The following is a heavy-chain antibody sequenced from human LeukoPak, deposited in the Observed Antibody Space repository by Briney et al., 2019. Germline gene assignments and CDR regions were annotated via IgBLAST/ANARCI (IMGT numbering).Heavy chain of an antibody. CDR2: TKSNADGGTI. CDR3: TTDLGITARPLFDF. CDR1: GFTFSSYA. D-gene: IGHD6-6*01. J-gene: IGHJ4*02. Sequence: GGSLRLSCAASGFTFSSYAMHWVRQAPGKGLEWVGRTKSNADGGTIDYAAPVKGRFTISRDDSKNTLYLQMNSLKTEDTAVYYCTTDLGITARPLFDFWGQGTLVTVSS. V-gene: IGHV3-15*01.